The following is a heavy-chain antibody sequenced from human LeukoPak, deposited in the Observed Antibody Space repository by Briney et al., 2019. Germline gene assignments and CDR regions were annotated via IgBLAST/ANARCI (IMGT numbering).Heavy chain of an antibody. D-gene: IGHD4-17*01. V-gene: IGHV3-69-1*01. CDR2: ISRSSYR. Sequence: GGSLRLSCAASGFTFSNYDMNWVRQAPGKGLEWVSSISRSSYRYHGDSVKGRFTISRDNAKNSLYLQMNSLRADDTAVYYCARRPPYGVWGQGTLVTVSS. J-gene: IGHJ4*02. CDR3: ARRPPYGV. CDR1: GFTFSNYD.